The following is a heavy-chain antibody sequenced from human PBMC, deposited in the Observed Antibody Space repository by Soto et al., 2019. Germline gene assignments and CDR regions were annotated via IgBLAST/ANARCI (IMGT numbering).Heavy chain of an antibody. J-gene: IGHJ6*02. V-gene: IGHV3-30*18. Sequence: QVQLVESGGGVVQPGRSLRLSCAASGFTFSSYGMHWVRQAPGKGLEWVAVISYDGSNKYYADSVKGRFTISRDNSKNPLYLQMNSLRAEDTAVYYCAKDPGYSNETQYYYYGMDVWGQGSTGTVSS. CDR1: GFTFSSYG. D-gene: IGHD4-4*01. CDR2: ISYDGSNK. CDR3: AKDPGYSNETQYYYYGMDV.